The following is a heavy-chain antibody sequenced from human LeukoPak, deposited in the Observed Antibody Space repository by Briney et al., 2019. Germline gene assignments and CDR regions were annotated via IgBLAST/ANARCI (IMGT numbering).Heavy chain of an antibody. V-gene: IGHV4-59*01. CDR2: IYYSGST. CDR1: GGSISNYY. Sequence: SETLSLTCTVSGGSISNYYWNWIRQPPGKGLEWIAYIYYSGSTNYNPSLKSRVTISVGKSKNQFSLKLSSVTAADTAVYYCARARYYDSSGYQVWYFDLWGRGTLVTVSS. J-gene: IGHJ2*01. CDR3: ARARYYDSSGYQVWYFDL. D-gene: IGHD3-22*01.